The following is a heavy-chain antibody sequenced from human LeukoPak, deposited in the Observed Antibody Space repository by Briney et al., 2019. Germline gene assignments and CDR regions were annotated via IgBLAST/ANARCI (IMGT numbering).Heavy chain of an antibody. J-gene: IGHJ6*03. CDR1: GFTFSSYG. CDR3: ARDRDYYYYMDV. CDR2: IWYGGSNK. V-gene: IGHV3-33*08. Sequence: GSLRLSCAASGFTFSSYGMHWVRQAPGKGLEWVAVIWYGGSNKYYADSVKGRFTIPRDNSKNTLYLQMNSLRAEDTAVYYCARDRDYYYYMDVWGKGTTVTVSS.